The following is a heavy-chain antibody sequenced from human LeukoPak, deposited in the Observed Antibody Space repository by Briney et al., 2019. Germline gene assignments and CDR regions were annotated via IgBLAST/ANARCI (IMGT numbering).Heavy chain of an antibody. Sequence: PGGSLRLSCAASGFTFSSYRMNWVRQAPGKGLEWVSSISSSSSYIYYADSVKGRFTISRDNAKNSLYLQMNSLRAEDTAVYYCAREYLGYCSSTSCSHFDYWGQGTLVTVSS. J-gene: IGHJ4*02. D-gene: IGHD2-2*01. CDR2: ISSSSSYI. V-gene: IGHV3-21*01. CDR3: AREYLGYCSSTSCSHFDY. CDR1: GFTFSSYR.